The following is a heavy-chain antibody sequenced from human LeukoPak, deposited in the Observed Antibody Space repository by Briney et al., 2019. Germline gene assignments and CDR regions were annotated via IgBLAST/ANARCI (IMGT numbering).Heavy chain of an antibody. D-gene: IGHD6-13*01. Sequence: ASVKVSCKASGYTFTSYGISWVRQAPGQGLEWMGWISAYNGNTNYAQKLQGRVTMTTDTSTSTAYMELRSLRSDDTAVYYCARDASIAAAGRPFDYWGQGTLVTVSS. CDR1: GYTFTSYG. J-gene: IGHJ4*02. CDR2: ISAYNGNT. CDR3: ARDASIAAAGRPFDY. V-gene: IGHV1-18*01.